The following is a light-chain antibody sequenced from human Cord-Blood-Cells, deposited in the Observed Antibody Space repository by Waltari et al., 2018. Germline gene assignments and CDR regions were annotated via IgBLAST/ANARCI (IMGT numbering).Light chain of an antibody. CDR3: CSYAGSSTFRV. J-gene: IGLJ2*01. Sequence: QSALTQPASVSGSPGQSITISCTATSSAVGSYNLVSWYQQHPGKAPKLMIYEGSKRPSGVSNRFSGSKSGNTASLTISGLQAEDEADYYCCSYAGSSTFRVFGGGTKLTVL. V-gene: IGLV2-23*03. CDR2: EGS. CDR1: SSAVGSYNL.